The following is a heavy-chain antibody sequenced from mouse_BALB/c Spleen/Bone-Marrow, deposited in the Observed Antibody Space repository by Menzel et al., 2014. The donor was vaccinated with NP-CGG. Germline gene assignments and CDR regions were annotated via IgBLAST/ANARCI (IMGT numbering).Heavy chain of an antibody. CDR3: ASYYGSSYFDY. J-gene: IGHJ2*01. D-gene: IGHD1-1*01. CDR1: GYTFPDYS. V-gene: IGHV1-67*01. CDR2: ISTYSGNT. Sequence: VQLLQSGPDLVRPGVSVHLSCTGSGYTFPDYSMHWVQQSPAKSLEWIGVISTYSGNTNYNQKFKGKATMTVDKSSSTAYMELARVTSEDSAIYYCASYYGSSYFDYWGQGTTLTVSS.